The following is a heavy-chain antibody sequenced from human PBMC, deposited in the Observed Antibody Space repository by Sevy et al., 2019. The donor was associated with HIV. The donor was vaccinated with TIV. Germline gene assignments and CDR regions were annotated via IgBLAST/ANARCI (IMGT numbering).Heavy chain of an antibody. CDR2: INGDGSST. CDR3: ARWRAVAGSPHAFDI. J-gene: IGHJ3*02. D-gene: IGHD6-19*01. Sequence: GGSLRLSCAASGFTFSSYWMHWVRQAPGKGLVWVSRINGDGSSTSYADSVKGRFTISRDNAKNTPYLQMNSLRAEDTAVYYCARWRAVAGSPHAFDIWGQGTMVTVSS. CDR1: GFTFSSYW. V-gene: IGHV3-74*01.